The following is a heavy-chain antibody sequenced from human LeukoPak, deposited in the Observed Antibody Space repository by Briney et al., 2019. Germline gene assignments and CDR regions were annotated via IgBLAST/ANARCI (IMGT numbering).Heavy chain of an antibody. J-gene: IGHJ3*02. V-gene: IGHV4-61*02. CDR2: IYTSGST. D-gene: IGHD4-23*01. Sequence: TSETLSLTCTVSGGSISSGSYYWSWIRQPGGKGLERIGRIYTSGSTNYNPSLKSRVTISVDTSKNQFSLKLSSVTAADTAVYYCARERNDDYGGNSDAFDIWGQGTMVTVSS. CDR1: GGSISSGSYY. CDR3: ARERNDDYGGNSDAFDI.